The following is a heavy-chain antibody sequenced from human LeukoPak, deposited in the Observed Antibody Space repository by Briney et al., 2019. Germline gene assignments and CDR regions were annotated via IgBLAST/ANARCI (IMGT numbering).Heavy chain of an antibody. V-gene: IGHV5-10-1*01. CDR3: ARHSLRYSYGRTPNWFDP. J-gene: IGHJ5*02. CDR2: IDPSDSYT. Sequence: RGESLKISCKGSGYSFTSYWISWVRQMPGKGLEWMGRIDPSDSYTNYSPSFQGHVTISADKSISTAYLQWSSLKASDTAIYYCARHSLRYSYGRTPNWFDPWGQGTLVTVSS. D-gene: IGHD5-18*01. CDR1: GYSFTSYW.